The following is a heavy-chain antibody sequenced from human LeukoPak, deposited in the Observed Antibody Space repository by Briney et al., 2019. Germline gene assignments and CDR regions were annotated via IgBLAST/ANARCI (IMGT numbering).Heavy chain of an antibody. CDR1: GSSISSGDYS. CDR3: ARDLLWFGEAYFDY. J-gene: IGHJ4*02. D-gene: IGHD3-10*01. Sequence: NPSQTLSLTCAVSGSSISSGDYSWSWLRQPPGKGLEWIGYIYHSGRTYYNPSLKSRVTISIDRSKNQFSLKLSSVTAADTAVYYCARDLLWFGEAYFDYWGQGTLVTVSS. V-gene: IGHV4-30-2*01. CDR2: IYHSGRT.